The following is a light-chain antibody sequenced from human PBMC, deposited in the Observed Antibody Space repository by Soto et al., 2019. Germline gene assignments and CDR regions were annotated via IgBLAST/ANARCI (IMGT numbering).Light chain of an antibody. CDR1: QSVSSY. CDR3: QQRSSWPRT. CDR2: DAS. Sequence: EIVLTQSPATLSLSPGERATLSCRASQSVSSYLAWYQQKPGQVPRLVIYDASNRATGIPGRFSGSGSGTDLILTISSLEPEDFGVYYCQQRSSWPRTFGQGTKVEIK. J-gene: IGKJ1*01. V-gene: IGKV3-11*01.